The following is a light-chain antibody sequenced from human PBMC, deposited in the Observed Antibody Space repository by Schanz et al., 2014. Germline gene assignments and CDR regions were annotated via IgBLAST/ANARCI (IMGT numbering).Light chain of an antibody. J-gene: IGKJ1*01. CDR3: QQYGSSPWT. CDR1: QSVRSN. CDR2: GAS. V-gene: IGKV3-20*01. Sequence: EIVLTQSPATLSLSPGERATLSCRASQSVRSNLAWFQQKPGQAPRLLIYGASSRATGIPDRFSGSGSGTDFTLTISRLEPEDFAVYYCQQYGSSPWTFGQGTKVEIK.